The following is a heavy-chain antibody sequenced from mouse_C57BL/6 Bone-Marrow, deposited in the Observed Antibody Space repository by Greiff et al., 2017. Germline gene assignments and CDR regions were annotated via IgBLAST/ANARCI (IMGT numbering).Heavy chain of an antibody. CDR2: IRNKANGYTT. V-gene: IGHV7-3*01. Sequence: VQLKESGGGLVQPGGSLSLSCAASGFTFTDYYMSWVRQPPGKALEWLGFIRNKANGYTTEYSASVKGRFTIFRDNSQSILYLQMNALRAEDSATYYCARLRWLVDYWGQGTSVTVSS. CDR3: ARLRWLVDY. J-gene: IGHJ4*01. CDR1: GFTFTDYY. D-gene: IGHD2-3*01.